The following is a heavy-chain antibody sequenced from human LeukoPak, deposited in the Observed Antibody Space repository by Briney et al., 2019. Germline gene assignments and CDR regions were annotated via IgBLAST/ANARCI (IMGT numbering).Heavy chain of an antibody. CDR3: ARDVVGLLWFGELPLGGWGMDV. V-gene: IGHV1-2*02. CDR2: INPNSGGT. CDR1: GYTFTGYY. D-gene: IGHD3-10*01. Sequence: GASVKVSCKASGYTFTGYYMHWVRQAPGQGLEWMGWINPNSGGTNYAQKFQGRVTMTRDTSISTAYMELSRLRSDDTAVYYCARDVVGLLWFGELPLGGWGMDVWGQGTTVTVSS. J-gene: IGHJ6*02.